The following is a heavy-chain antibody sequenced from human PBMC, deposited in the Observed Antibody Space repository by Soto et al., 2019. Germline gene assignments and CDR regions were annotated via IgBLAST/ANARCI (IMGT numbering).Heavy chain of an antibody. CDR3: ARGVGHCSGGTCYSFDY. D-gene: IGHD2-15*01. J-gene: IGHJ4*02. Sequence: GGSLRLSCAASGFTFSSYAMNWVRQAPGKGLEWVSGISGSGAGTYYADSVKGRFTISRDNSKNTLYLQMNSMRDEDTEVYYCARGVGHCSGGTCYSFDYWGQGTLVTVSS. V-gene: IGHV3-23*01. CDR2: ISGSGAGT. CDR1: GFTFSSYA.